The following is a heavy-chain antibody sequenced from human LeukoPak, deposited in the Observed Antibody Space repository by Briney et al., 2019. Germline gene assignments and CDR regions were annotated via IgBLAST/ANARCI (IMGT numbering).Heavy chain of an antibody. J-gene: IGHJ4*02. D-gene: IGHD3-3*01. CDR3: AKEFNYDFWSGYYDY. CDR2: ISYDGSNK. Sequence: GGSLRLSCAASGFTFSSYGMHWVRQAPGKGLEGVAVISYDGSNKYYADSVKGRFTISRDNSKNTLYLQMNSLRAEDTAVYYCAKEFNYDFWSGYYDYWGQGTLVTVSS. V-gene: IGHV3-30*18. CDR1: GFTFSSYG.